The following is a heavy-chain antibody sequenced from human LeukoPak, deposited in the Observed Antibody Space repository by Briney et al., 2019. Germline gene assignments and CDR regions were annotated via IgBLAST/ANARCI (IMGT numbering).Heavy chain of an antibody. CDR2: IYPGDSDT. CDR1: GYSFTSYW. D-gene: IGHD6-13*01. J-gene: IGHJ3*02. Sequence: ESLKISCRGSGYSFTSYWIGWVRQIPGKGLEWMGSIYPGDSDTRNSPSFQAQVTISADKSISTAYLQWSSLKASGTAMYYGARHRLMSRIAALDDAFDIWGQGTMVTVSS. V-gene: IGHV5-51*01. CDR3: ARHRLMSRIAALDDAFDI.